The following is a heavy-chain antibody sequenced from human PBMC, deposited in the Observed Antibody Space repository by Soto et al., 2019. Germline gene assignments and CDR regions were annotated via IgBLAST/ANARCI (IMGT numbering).Heavy chain of an antibody. CDR3: ARPSYSSSRYYGMDV. CDR2: IYPGDSDT. CDR1: GYSVTSYW. D-gene: IGHD6-6*01. Sequence: GESLKISCKGSGYSVTSYWIGWVRQMPGKGLEWMGIIYPGDSDTRYSPSFEGQVTISADKSITTAYLQWSSLKASDTAMYYCARPSYSSSRYYGMDVWGQGTTVTVSS. V-gene: IGHV5-51*01. J-gene: IGHJ6*02.